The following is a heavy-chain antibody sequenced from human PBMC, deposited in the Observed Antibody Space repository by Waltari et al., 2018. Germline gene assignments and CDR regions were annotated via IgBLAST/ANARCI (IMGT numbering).Heavy chain of an antibody. Sequence: DVQLVEPGGSVVRHGGSLRLSGAASGFSFGGYGMGWVRQAPGKGLEWVSGINWNGGSTSYAESVKGRFTISRDNAKNSLYLQMNSLRDEDTALYYCAKDSLGIPFYYVDVWGKGTTVTVS. CDR2: INWNGGST. CDR1: GFSFGGYG. J-gene: IGHJ6*03. CDR3: AKDSLGIPFYYVDV. V-gene: IGHV3-20*04.